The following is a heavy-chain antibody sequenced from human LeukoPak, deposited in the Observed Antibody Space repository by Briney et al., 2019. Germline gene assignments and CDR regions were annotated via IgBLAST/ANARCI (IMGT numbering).Heavy chain of an antibody. D-gene: IGHD5-12*01. V-gene: IGHV1-2*02. J-gene: IGHJ4*02. CDR1: GYTFTGYY. Sequence: ASVKVSCKASGYTFTGYYMHWVRQAPGQGLEWMGWINPNSGDTNYAQKLQGRVTMTRDTSIRTAYLGLSGLRSDDTAVYYCAKNPYEYYFDYWGQGTLVTVSS. CDR2: INPNSGDT. CDR3: AKNPYEYYFDY.